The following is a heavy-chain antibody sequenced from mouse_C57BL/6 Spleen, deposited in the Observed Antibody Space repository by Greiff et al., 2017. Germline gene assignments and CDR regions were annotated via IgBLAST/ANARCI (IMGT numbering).Heavy chain of an antibody. D-gene: IGHD1-1*01. CDR2: INPGSGGT. CDR1: GYAFTNYL. CDR3: ANKHYGSSRLGAY. Sequence: VQLQQSGAELVRPGTSVKVSCKASGYAFTNYLIEWVKQRPGQGLEWIGVINPGSGGTNYNEKFKGKATLTADKSSSTAYMQLSSLTSEDSAVYFCANKHYGSSRLGAYWGQGTLVTVSA. V-gene: IGHV1-54*01. J-gene: IGHJ3*01.